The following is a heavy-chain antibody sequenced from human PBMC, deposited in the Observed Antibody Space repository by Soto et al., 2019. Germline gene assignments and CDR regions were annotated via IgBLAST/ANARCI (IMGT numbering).Heavy chain of an antibody. V-gene: IGHV3-21*02. Sequence: EVQLVESGGGLVMPGGSLRLSCAASGFSFSSYGMNWVRQAPGKGLEWVSSISSSSSYMSYADSLKGRFTISRDGAKNAVYLQMNSLRAEDTAVDYCARSDCTSTSCYVVWFDPWGQGTLVTVSS. J-gene: IGHJ5*02. D-gene: IGHD2-2*01. CDR3: ARSDCTSTSCYVVWFDP. CDR2: ISSSSSYM. CDR1: GFSFSSYG.